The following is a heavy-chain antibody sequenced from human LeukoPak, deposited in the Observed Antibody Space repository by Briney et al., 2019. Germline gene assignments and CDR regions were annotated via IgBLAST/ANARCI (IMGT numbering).Heavy chain of an antibody. CDR1: GFTFSSYA. J-gene: IGHJ4*02. Sequence: GGSLRLSCAASGFTFSSYAMSWVRQAPGKGLEWVSAISGSGGSTYYADSVKGRFTTSRDNSKNTLYLQMNSLRAEDTAVYYCAKDIMKNTRTMRDVDYWGQGTLVTVSS. D-gene: IGHD3-16*01. CDR3: AKDIMKNTRTMRDVDY. CDR2: ISGSGGST. V-gene: IGHV3-23*01.